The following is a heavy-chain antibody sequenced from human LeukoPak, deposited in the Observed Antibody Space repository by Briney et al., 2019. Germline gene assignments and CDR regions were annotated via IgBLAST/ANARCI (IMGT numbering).Heavy chain of an antibody. V-gene: IGHV3-74*01. CDR1: GFTFSSYW. CDR2: TNSDGSVT. D-gene: IGHD3-22*01. CDR3: ARDTRNDYYDSSGYYSDY. J-gene: IGHJ4*02. Sequence: QAGGSLRLSCAASGFTFSSYWMHWVRQAPGKGLVWVSRTNSDGSVTTYADSVKGRFTISRDNAKNSLYLQMNSLRAEDTAVYYCARDTRNDYYDSSGYYSDYWGQGTLVTVSS.